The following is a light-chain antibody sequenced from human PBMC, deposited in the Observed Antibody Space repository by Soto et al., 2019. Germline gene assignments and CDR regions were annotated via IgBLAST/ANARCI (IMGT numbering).Light chain of an antibody. J-gene: IGKJ4*01. V-gene: IGKV3D-20*02. CDR1: QSVSSN. CDR3: QQRHTWPTT. CDR2: GAS. Sequence: DIVLTQSPGTLSLSPGERATLSCRASQSVSSNLAWYQQKPGQAPRLLIYGASSRATGIPDRFSGSGSGTDFTLTIRRLGPEDFGIYYCQQRHTWPTTFGGGAKVEI.